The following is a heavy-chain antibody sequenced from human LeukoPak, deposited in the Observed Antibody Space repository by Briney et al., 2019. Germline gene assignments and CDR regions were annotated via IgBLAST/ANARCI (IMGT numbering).Heavy chain of an antibody. CDR2: IYYSGST. D-gene: IGHD5-18*01. V-gene: IGHV4-59*02. J-gene: IGHJ4*02. Sequence: SETLSLTCTVSGGSVSSYYWSWIRQPPGKGLEWIGYIYYSGSTNYNPSLKSRVTISVDTSKNQFSLKLSSVTAADTAVYYCARGGRSAMATWGQGTLVTVSS. CDR1: GGSVSSYY. CDR3: ARGGRSAMAT.